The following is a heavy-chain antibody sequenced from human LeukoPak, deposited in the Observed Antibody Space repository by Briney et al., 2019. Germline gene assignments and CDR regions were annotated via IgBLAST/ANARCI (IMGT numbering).Heavy chain of an antibody. D-gene: IGHD6-13*01. CDR3: AKDGDFIGYSSSWYFDY. J-gene: IGHJ4*02. V-gene: IGHV3-23*01. CDR1: GFTFSSYA. Sequence: GGSLRLSCAASGFTFSSYAMSWVRQAPGKGLEWVSAISGSGGSTYYADSVKGRFTISRDNSKNTLYLQMNSLRAEDTAVYYCAKDGDFIGYSSSWYFDYWGRGTLVTVSS. CDR2: ISGSGGST.